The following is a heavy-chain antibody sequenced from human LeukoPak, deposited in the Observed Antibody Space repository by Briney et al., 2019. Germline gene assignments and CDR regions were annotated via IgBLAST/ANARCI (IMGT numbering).Heavy chain of an antibody. J-gene: IGHJ4*02. CDR1: GDSVSSNRAA. Sequence: SQTLSLTCAISGDSVSSNRAAWNWLRQSPSRGLEWLGRTYYRSKWYDGYAVSVKSRIIITPDTSKNQFSLQLNSVTPEDTAVYYCVREGIADAEGSDYWGQGALVTVSS. CDR3: VREGIADAEGSDY. D-gene: IGHD6-13*01. CDR2: TYYRSKWYD. V-gene: IGHV6-1*01.